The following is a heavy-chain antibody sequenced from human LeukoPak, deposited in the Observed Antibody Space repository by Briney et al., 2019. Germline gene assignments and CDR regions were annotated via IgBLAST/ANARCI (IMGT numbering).Heavy chain of an antibody. CDR3: ARDAGVTTVYGWFDP. CDR2: IYTSGST. J-gene: IGHJ5*02. CDR1: GGSISSGSYY. V-gene: IGHV4-61*02. D-gene: IGHD4-11*01. Sequence: SQTLSLTCTVSGGSISSGSYYWSWIRQPAGKGLEWIGRIYTSGSTNYNPSLKSRVTISVDTSTKQSSLKLSSVTAADTAVYYCARDAGVTTVYGWFDPWGQGTLVTVSS.